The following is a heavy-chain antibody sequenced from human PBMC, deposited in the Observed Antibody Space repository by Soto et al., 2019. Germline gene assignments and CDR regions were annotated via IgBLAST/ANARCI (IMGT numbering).Heavy chain of an antibody. CDR2: INHSGST. Sequence: SETLSLTCAVYGGSFSGYYWSWIRQPPGKGLEWIGEINHSGSTNYNPSLKSRVTISVDTSKNQFSLKLSSVAAADTAVYYCARGENRITIFGVVIPPNYYYMDVWGKGTTVTVSS. CDR3: ARGENRITIFGVVIPPNYYYMDV. D-gene: IGHD3-3*01. CDR1: GGSFSGYY. J-gene: IGHJ6*03. V-gene: IGHV4-34*01.